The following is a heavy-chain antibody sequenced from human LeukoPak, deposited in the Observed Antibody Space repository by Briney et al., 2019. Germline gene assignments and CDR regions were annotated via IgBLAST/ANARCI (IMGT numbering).Heavy chain of an antibody. V-gene: IGHV3-23*01. J-gene: IGHJ4*02. CDR2: ISGSGGST. Sequence: PGGSLRLSCAASGFTFSSYAMSWVRQAPGKGLNWASAISGSGGSTYYADSVKGRFTISRDNSKNTLYLQMNSLRAEDTAVYYCAKDGVRVVTLGFDYWGQGTLVTVSS. D-gene: IGHD4-23*01. CDR3: AKDGVRVVTLGFDY. CDR1: GFTFSSYA.